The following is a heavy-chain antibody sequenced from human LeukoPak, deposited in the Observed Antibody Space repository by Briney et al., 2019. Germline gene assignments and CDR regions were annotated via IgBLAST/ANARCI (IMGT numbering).Heavy chain of an antibody. D-gene: IGHD6-19*01. CDR3: ARWYSSGWAFDY. V-gene: IGHV4-59*08. CDR1: GGSISSYY. CDR2: IHYSGST. Sequence: KPSETLSLTCTVSGGSISSYYRSWIRQPPGKGLEWIGYIHYSGSTKYNPSLKSRVTISVDTSKNQFSLKLSSVTAADTAVYYCARWYSSGWAFDYWGQGTLVTVSS. J-gene: IGHJ4*02.